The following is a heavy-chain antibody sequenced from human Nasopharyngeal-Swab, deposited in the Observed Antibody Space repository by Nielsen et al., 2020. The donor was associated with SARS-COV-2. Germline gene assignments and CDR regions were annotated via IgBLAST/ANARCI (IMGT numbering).Heavy chain of an antibody. CDR1: GFTFSSYG. J-gene: IGHJ4*02. Sequence: GESLKISCAASGFTFSSYGMHWVRQAPGKGLEWVAVIWYDGSNKYYADSVKGRFTISRDSSKNTLYLQMNSLRAEDTAVYYCARDRVVPAVPDYWGQGTLVTVSS. D-gene: IGHD2-2*01. CDR2: IWYDGSNK. CDR3: ARDRVVPAVPDY. V-gene: IGHV3-33*01.